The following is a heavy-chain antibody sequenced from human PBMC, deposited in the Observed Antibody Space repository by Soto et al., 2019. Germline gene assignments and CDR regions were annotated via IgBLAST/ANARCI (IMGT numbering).Heavy chain of an antibody. J-gene: IGHJ4*02. D-gene: IGHD4-17*01. CDR2: IYHSGST. CDR1: GGSISSGDYY. CDR3: ARTTMTTQRNFDY. Sequence: QVQLQESGPGLVKPSQTLSLTCTVSGGSISSGDYYWSWIRQPPGKGLEWIGYIYHSGSTYYNPSLKSRLTISLDTSNNQFSLKLSSVTAADTAIYYCARTTMTTQRNFDYWGQGTLVTVSS. V-gene: IGHV4-30-4*01.